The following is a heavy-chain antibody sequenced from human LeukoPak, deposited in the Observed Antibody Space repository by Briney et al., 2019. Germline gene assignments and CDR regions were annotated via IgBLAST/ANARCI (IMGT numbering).Heavy chain of an antibody. V-gene: IGHV3-30*04. Sequence: GGSLRLSCAASGFTFSSYAMHWVRQAPGKGLEWVAVISYDGSNKYYADSVKGRFTISRDNSKNTLYLQMNSLRAEDTAVYYCARDVQGYYFDYWGQGTLVTVSS. CDR2: ISYDGSNK. J-gene: IGHJ4*02. CDR3: ARDVQGYYFDY. CDR1: GFTFSSYA.